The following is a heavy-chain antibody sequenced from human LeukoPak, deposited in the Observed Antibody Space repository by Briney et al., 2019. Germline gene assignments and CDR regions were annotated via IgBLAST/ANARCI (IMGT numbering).Heavy chain of an antibody. J-gene: IGHJ4*02. CDR3: ARNWIQLWFFDY. Sequence: SETLSLTCTVSGGSISSSDYYWGWIRQPPGKGLEWIGSFYYSGSTYYSPSLKSRVTISVDTSKNQFSLKLSSVTAADTAVYYCARNWIQLWFFDYWGQGTLVTVSS. D-gene: IGHD5-18*01. CDR1: GGSISSSDYY. V-gene: IGHV4-39*01. CDR2: FYYSGST.